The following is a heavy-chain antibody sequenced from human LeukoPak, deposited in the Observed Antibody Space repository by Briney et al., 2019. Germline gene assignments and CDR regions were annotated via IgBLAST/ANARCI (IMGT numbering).Heavy chain of an antibody. Sequence: PGRSLRLSCVASGFTFSSYGMPWVRQAPGKGLDWEAFISYDGSNRYYVDSVKGRFTISRDNSKNTLYLQMNSLRPEDTAVYYCAKVRGPGEVSGWYYFDSWGQGTLVTVSS. CDR3: AKVRGPGEVSGWYYFDS. V-gene: IGHV3-30*18. D-gene: IGHD6-19*01. CDR2: ISYDGSNR. J-gene: IGHJ4*02. CDR1: GFTFSSYG.